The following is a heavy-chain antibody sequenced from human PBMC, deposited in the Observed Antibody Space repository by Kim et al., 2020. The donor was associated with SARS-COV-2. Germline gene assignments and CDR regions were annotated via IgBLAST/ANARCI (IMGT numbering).Heavy chain of an antibody. D-gene: IGHD3-10*01. Sequence: SETLSLTCAVYGGSFSGYYWSWIRQPPGKGLEWIGEINHSGSTNYNPSLKSRVTISVDTSKNQFSLKLSSVTAADTAVYYCARVPMVRGAPCDYWGQGTLVTVSS. CDR2: INHSGST. V-gene: IGHV4-34*01. J-gene: IGHJ4*02. CDR1: GGSFSGYY. CDR3: ARVPMVRGAPCDY.